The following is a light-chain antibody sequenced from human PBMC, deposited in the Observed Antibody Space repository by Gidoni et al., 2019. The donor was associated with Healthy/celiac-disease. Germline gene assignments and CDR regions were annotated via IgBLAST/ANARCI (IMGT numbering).Light chain of an antibody. J-gene: IGKJ1*01. CDR1: QSLLHSNGYNY. CDR2: LGS. CDR3: MQALQTPGT. Sequence: DMVMTQSPLSLPVTPGEPASISCRSSQSLLHSNGYNYLDWYLQQPGQSPQLLIYLGSNRASGVPDRFSGSGSGTDFTLKISREEAEDVGVYYCMQALQTPGTFGQGTKVEIK. V-gene: IGKV2-28*01.